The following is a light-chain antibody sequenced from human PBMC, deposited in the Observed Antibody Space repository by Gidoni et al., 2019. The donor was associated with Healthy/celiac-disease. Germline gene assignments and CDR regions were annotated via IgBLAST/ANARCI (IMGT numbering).Light chain of an antibody. J-gene: IGKJ4*01. CDR3: QQRSNWPPLT. Sequence: ELVLTQSPATLSLSPGERATLSCRASQSVSSYLAWYQQKPGQAPRLLIYDASNSATGIPARFSGSGSGTDFTLTSSSLEPEEFAAYYCQQRSNWPPLTFGGGTKVEIK. V-gene: IGKV3-11*01. CDR1: QSVSSY. CDR2: DAS.